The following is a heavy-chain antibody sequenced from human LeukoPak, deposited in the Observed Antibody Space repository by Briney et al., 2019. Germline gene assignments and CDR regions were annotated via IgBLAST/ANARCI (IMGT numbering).Heavy chain of an antibody. Sequence: SVKVSCKASGGTFSSYAISWVRQAPGQGLEWMGRIIPILGIANYAQKFQGRVTITADKSTSTAYMELSSLRSVDTAVYYCATRLDRTNNWFDPWGQGTLVTVSS. J-gene: IGHJ5*02. CDR1: GGTFSSYA. CDR2: IIPILGIA. CDR3: ATRLDRTNNWFDP. V-gene: IGHV1-69*04. D-gene: IGHD6-19*01.